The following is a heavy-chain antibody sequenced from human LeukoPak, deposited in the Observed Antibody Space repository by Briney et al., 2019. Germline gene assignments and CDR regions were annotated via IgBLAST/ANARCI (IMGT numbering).Heavy chain of an antibody. CDR3: AHRLLTSVHWNHKGFLSDAFDI. D-gene: IGHD1-1*01. J-gene: IGHJ3*02. CDR1: GFSLSTSGVG. CDR2: IYWNDDK. Sequence: SGPTLVKPTQTLTLTCTFSGFSLSTSGVGVGWIRQPPGKALEWLALIYWNDDKRYGPSLKSRLTITKDTSKNQVVLTMTNMDPVDTATYYCAHRLLTSVHWNHKGFLSDAFDIWGQGTMVTVSS. V-gene: IGHV2-5*01.